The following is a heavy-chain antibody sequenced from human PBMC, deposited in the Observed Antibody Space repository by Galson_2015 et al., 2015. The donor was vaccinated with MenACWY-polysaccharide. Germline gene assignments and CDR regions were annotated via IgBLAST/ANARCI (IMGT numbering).Heavy chain of an antibody. V-gene: IGHV3-15*01. CDR2: IRTQSEGRT. CDR1: GYTFNSAW. J-gene: IGHJ4*02. D-gene: IGHD1-14*01. CDR3: TADVPEPLSQIDY. Sequence: SLRLSCAGSGYTFNSAWMNWVRQAPGKGLEWVARIRTQSEGRTAYATPVKGRFTISRDDSNNALYLHMNNLKPEDTAMHYCTADVPEPLSQIDYWGQGTLVTVSS.